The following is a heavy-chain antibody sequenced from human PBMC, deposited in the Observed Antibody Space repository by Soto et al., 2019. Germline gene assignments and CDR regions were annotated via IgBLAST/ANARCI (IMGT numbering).Heavy chain of an antibody. V-gene: IGHV3-30*18. CDR1: GFTFSSYG. CDR2: ISYDGSNK. Sequence: QVQLVESGGGVVQPGRSLRLSCAASGFTFSSYGMHWVRQAPGKGLEWVAVISYDGSNKYYADSVKGRFTISRDNSKNTLYLQMNSLRAEDTAVYYCAKDVVVVVAATGFDYWGQGTLVTVSS. CDR3: AKDVVVVVAATGFDY. D-gene: IGHD2-15*01. J-gene: IGHJ4*02.